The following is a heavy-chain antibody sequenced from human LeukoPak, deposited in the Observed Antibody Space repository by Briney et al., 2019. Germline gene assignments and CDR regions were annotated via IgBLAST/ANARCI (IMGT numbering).Heavy chain of an antibody. CDR3: GKCPGGWTCIVNYYHMCA. D-gene: IGHD6-19*01. V-gene: IGHV3-74*01. CDR1: GFTFDDYA. CDR2: ISPDGSST. Sequence: GGSLRLSCTASGFTFDDYAMHWVRQAPGKGLVWVSRISPDGSSTTYADSAKGRFTISRDNAKDTLFLQMNSLRPEDTPVYYVGKCPGGWTCIVNYYHMCAWGKGTTVTV. J-gene: IGHJ6*03.